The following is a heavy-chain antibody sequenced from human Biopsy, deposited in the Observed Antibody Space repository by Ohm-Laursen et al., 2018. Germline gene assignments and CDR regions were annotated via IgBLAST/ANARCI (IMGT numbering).Heavy chain of an antibody. V-gene: IGHV1-8*01. CDR3: ARWETTLGRSLDS. J-gene: IGHJ4*02. CDR1: GYTFTSHD. CDR2: MTPNTGNT. Sequence: ASVKVSCNASGYTFTSHDINWVRQATGQGLEWMGWMTPNTGNTVYAQRFQDRVTMTSDTSTGTAYMELTSLTSDDTAVYFCARWETTLGRSLDSWGQGTLVAVSS. D-gene: IGHD1-26*01.